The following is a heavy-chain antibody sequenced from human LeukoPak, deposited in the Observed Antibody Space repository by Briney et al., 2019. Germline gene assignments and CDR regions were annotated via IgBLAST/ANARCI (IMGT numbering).Heavy chain of an antibody. CDR2: IYHTGST. Sequence: PSETLSLTCTVSGYSITSGYFWGWIRQSPGKGLEWLGCIYHTGSTYYTPSLKSRVTISIDTSKNDFSLKLTSVTAADTAVYYCAREQWCSGGACYFVDSWGQGTLVTVSS. D-gene: IGHD2-15*01. CDR1: GYSITSGYF. J-gene: IGHJ4*02. V-gene: IGHV4-38-2*02. CDR3: AREQWCSGGACYFVDS.